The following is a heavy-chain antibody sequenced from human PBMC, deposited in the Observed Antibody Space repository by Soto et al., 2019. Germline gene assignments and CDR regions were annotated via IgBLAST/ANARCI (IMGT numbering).Heavy chain of an antibody. J-gene: IGHJ1*01. Sequence: PGGSLRLSCAASGFTFSSYSMNWVRQAPGKGLEWVSYISSSSSTIYYADSVKGRFTISRDNVKNSLYLQMNSLRAEDTAVYYCARDPQTYCSGGSCYPEYFQHWGQGTLVTVLL. CDR2: ISSSSSTI. D-gene: IGHD2-15*01. CDR1: GFTFSSYS. V-gene: IGHV3-48*01. CDR3: ARDPQTYCSGGSCYPEYFQH.